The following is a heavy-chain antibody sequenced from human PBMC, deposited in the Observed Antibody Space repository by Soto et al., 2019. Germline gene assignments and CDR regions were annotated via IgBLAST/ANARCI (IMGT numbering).Heavy chain of an antibody. V-gene: IGHV4-59*08. D-gene: IGHD3-9*01. Sequence: SETLSLTCTVSGGSISSNYWSWIRQPPGKGLEWIGYIYHSGSTNYNPSLKSRVTISVDTSKNQFSLRLSSVTAADTAVYYCARRYYDILTGYPGYFDLWGRGTLVTVSS. CDR2: IYHSGST. CDR3: ARRYYDILTGYPGYFDL. J-gene: IGHJ2*01. CDR1: GGSISSNY.